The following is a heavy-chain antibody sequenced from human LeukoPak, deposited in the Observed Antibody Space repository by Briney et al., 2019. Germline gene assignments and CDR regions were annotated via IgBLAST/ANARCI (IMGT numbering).Heavy chain of an antibody. CDR1: GFTFSSYA. Sequence: GTQRLSCTASGFTFSSYAMTWVRQAPGKRLEWVSAISGSGRSTHYADSVKGRFSISRDNSKNTLYLQMNSLRAEDTAVYYCARRPVERLDFDSWGQGTLVTVSS. CDR2: ISGSGRST. J-gene: IGHJ4*02. CDR3: ARRPVERLDFDS. D-gene: IGHD3-9*01. V-gene: IGHV3-23*01.